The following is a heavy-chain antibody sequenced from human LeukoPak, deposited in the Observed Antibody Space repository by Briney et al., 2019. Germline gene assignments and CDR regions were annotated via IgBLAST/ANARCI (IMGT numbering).Heavy chain of an antibody. V-gene: IGHV4-34*01. CDR2: INHSGST. Sequence: SETLSLTCAVYGGSFSGYYWSWIRQPPGKGLEWIGEINHSGSTNYNPSLKSRVTISVDTSKNQFSLKLSSVTAVDTAVYYCASRVVPAARAEYFQHWGQGTLVTVSS. J-gene: IGHJ1*01. CDR3: ASRVVPAARAEYFQH. D-gene: IGHD2-2*01. CDR1: GGSFSGYY.